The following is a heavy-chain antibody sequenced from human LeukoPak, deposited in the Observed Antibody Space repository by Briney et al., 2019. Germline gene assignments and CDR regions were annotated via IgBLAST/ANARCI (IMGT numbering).Heavy chain of an antibody. CDR1: GYTFTSYG. Sequence: EASVNVSCKASGYTFTSYGISWVRQAPGQGLEWMGWISAYNGNTDYAQTLQGRVTMTTDTSTSTAYMELRSLRSDDTAVYYCARDSLFWYYYGLGNWFDPWGQGTLVTVSS. CDR2: ISAYNGNT. CDR3: ARDSLFWYYYGLGNWFDP. J-gene: IGHJ5*02. V-gene: IGHV1-18*01. D-gene: IGHD3-10*01.